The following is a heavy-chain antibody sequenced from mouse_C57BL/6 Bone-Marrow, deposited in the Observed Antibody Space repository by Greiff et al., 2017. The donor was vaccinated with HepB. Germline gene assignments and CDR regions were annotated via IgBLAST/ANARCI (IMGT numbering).Heavy chain of an antibody. V-gene: IGHV5-4*03. D-gene: IGHD2-10*02. CDR3: ARGPSGYAMDY. Sequence: EVMLVESGGGLVKPGGSLKLSCAASGFTFSSYAMSLVRQTPEKRLEWVATISDGGSYTYYPDNVKGRFTISRDNAKNNLYLQMSHLKSEDTAMYYCARGPSGYAMDYWGQGTSVTVSS. J-gene: IGHJ4*01. CDR1: GFTFSSYA. CDR2: ISDGGSYT.